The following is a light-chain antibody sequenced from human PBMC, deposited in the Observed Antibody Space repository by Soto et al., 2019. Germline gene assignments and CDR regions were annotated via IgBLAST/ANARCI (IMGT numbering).Light chain of an antibody. V-gene: IGKV3-15*01. CDR1: QSVSSN. CDR2: GAS. CDR3: QQYNNWPPWT. J-gene: IGKJ1*01. Sequence: EIVMTQSPAILSVSPGERATLSCRASQSVSSNLAWYQQKPGQAPRLLIYGASTRATGIPARFSGSGSGTDFTLTISSLQSADFAVYYCQQYNNWPPWTFGQGTKVEIK.